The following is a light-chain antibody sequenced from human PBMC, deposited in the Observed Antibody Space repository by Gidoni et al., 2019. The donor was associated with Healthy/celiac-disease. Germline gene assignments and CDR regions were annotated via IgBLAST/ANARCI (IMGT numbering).Light chain of an antibody. V-gene: IGKV1-9*01. Sequence: IQLTQSPSSLSASVGDRVPITCRASQGISSYLAWYQQKPGKAPKRLIYAASTVQSGVPSRFSGSGSGTDFTRTISSLQPEDFATYYWQQLNSYPFTFGPGTKVDIK. CDR2: AAS. CDR1: QGISSY. CDR3: QQLNSYPFT. J-gene: IGKJ3*01.